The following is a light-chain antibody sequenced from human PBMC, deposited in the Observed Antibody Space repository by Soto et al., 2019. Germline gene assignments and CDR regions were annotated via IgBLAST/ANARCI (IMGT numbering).Light chain of an antibody. CDR1: SSDVVGYIY. V-gene: IGLV2-14*01. CDR3: TSYTRSSTLAV. J-gene: IGLJ1*01. Sequence: QSALTQPASASGSPGQSITISCTGTSSDVVGYIYVSLYQQYPGKTPKVMIYDVSNRPSGVSNRFSGSKSDNTASLTISGLQAEDEADYYCTSYTRSSTLAVFGTGTKVTV. CDR2: DVS.